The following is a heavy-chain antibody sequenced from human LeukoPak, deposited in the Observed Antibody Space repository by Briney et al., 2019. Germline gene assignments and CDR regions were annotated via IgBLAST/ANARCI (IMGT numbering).Heavy chain of an antibody. CDR2: MNPNSGST. Sequence: ASVKVSCKASGYTFTSYYINWVRQATGQGLEWMGWMNPNSGSTGYAQKFQGRVTTTRNTSISTAYMELSSLRSEDTAVYYCARAGRVSQLRSNWFDLWGQGTLVTVSS. V-gene: IGHV1-8*01. J-gene: IGHJ5*02. CDR3: ARAGRVSQLRSNWFDL. CDR1: GYTFTSYY. D-gene: IGHD3-3*01.